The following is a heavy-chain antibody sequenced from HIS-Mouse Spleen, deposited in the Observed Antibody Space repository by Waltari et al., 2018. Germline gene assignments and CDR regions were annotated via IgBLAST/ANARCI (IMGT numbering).Heavy chain of an antibody. CDR2: IYYRRGT. V-gene: IGHV4-39*07. J-gene: IGHJ2*01. CDR1: GGSISSSSYH. CDR3: AREIPDGSSWYDWYFDL. Sequence: QPQLQESGPGLVTPSETLSLPRSVSGGSISSSSYHWGWIRQPPGKGVEWIGSIYYRRGTKCHPSLTSRVTKSLVTSKRQFALEPSSVTAAGAGVYYCAREIPDGSSWYDWYFDLWGRGTLGAVAS. D-gene: IGHD6-13*01.